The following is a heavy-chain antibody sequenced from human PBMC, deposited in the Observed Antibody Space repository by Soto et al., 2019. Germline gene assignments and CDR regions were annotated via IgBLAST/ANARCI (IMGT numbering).Heavy chain of an antibody. J-gene: IGHJ4*02. CDR3: ARTLREYSGYDPNGPVDY. CDR2: IYSGGST. D-gene: IGHD5-12*01. CDR1: GFTVSSNH. Sequence: GGSLRLSCAASGFTVSSNHMTWVRQAPGKGLEWVSVIYSGGSTYYADSVKGRFTISRDNSKNTLYLQMNSLRAEDTAVYYCARTLREYSGYDPNGPVDYWGQGTLVTVSS. V-gene: IGHV3-66*01.